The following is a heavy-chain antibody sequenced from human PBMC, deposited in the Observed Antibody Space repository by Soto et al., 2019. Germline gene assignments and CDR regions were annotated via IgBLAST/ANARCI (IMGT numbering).Heavy chain of an antibody. J-gene: IGHJ6*02. D-gene: IGHD3-10*01. CDR2: IIPLFGAT. CDR3: AAELGFGKLSVV. CDR1: GDTFKNCV. V-gene: IGHV1-69*05. Sequence: SVKVSCKASGDTFKNCVISWVRQAPGQGLEWMGGIIPLFGATDFAQRFQGRLTITTDESTTTAYMELSRLRSEDTATYYCAAELGFGKLSVVWGQGTTVTVSS.